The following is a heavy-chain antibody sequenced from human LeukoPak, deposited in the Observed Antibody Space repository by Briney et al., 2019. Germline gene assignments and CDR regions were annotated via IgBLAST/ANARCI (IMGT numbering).Heavy chain of an antibody. D-gene: IGHD3-9*01. CDR2: ISGSGGGT. Sequence: GGSLRLSCAASGFTFSSDAMNWVRQAPGKGLEWVSAISGSGGGTYYADSVKGRFTISRDNSKNTLYLQMNSPRAEDTAVYYCAKSLARHTLTAHDAFDIWGQGTMVTVSS. CDR1: GFTFSSDA. V-gene: IGHV3-23*01. CDR3: AKSLARHTLTAHDAFDI. J-gene: IGHJ3*02.